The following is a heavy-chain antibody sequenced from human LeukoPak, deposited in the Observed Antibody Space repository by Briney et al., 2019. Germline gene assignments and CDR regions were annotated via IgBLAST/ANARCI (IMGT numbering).Heavy chain of an antibody. CDR2: VTYRGKT. J-gene: IGHJ4*02. D-gene: IGHD6-19*01. CDR3: AGYGGDWYHDS. V-gene: IGHV4-34*01. Sequence: SETLSLTCAVYGSFDIYYWTIVRQPPGKGLEWVGEVTYRGKTDYNPSLKSRVSISLDRTTQQFSLRLTSVTVADTAVYYCAGYGGDWYHDSWGQGTLIIVSS. CDR1: GSFDIYY.